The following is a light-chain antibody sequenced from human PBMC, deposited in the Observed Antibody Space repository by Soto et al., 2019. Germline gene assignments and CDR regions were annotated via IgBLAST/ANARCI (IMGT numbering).Light chain of an antibody. CDR2: DVS. V-gene: IGLV2-14*01. J-gene: IGLJ2*01. CDR3: SSFTISRNTVI. Sequence: QSALTQPASVSGSPGQSITISCTGTSSDVGGYNYVSWYQYHPGKAPKLMIYDVSNRPSGISNRFSGSKSGNTASLTISGLQAEDEADYYCSSFTISRNTVIFGGGTK. CDR1: SSDVGGYNY.